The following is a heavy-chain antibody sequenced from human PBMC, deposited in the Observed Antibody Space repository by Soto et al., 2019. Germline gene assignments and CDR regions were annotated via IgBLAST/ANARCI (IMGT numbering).Heavy chain of an antibody. CDR3: ARDGSGSYYCD. Sequence: PGGSLRLSCASSGFTFSSYWMSWVRQAPGKGLEWVANIKQDGSEKYYVDSVKGRFTISRDNAKDSLYLQMNSLRAEDTAVYYCARDGSGSYYCDWGQGTLVTVSS. CDR2: IKQDGSEK. V-gene: IGHV3-7*05. J-gene: IGHJ4*02. CDR1: GFTFSSYW. D-gene: IGHD3-10*01.